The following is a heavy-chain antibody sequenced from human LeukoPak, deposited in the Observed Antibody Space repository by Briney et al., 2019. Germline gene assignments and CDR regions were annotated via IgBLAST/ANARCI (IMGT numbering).Heavy chain of an antibody. J-gene: IGHJ6*03. CDR2: ISAYNGNT. CDR3: ARDLAPHYDILTGRGGRGYYYYYMDV. V-gene: IGHV1-18*01. D-gene: IGHD3-9*01. Sequence: ASVKVSCKASGYTFTSYGISWVRQAPGQGLEWMGWISAYNGNTHYVQKLQGRVTMTTDTSTSTAYMELRSLRSEDTAVYYCARDLAPHYDILTGRGGRGYYYYYMDVWGKGTTVTISS. CDR1: GYTFTSYG.